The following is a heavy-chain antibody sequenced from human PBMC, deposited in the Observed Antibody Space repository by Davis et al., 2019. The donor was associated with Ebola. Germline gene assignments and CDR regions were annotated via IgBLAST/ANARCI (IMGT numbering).Heavy chain of an antibody. CDR1: GFTFSSYS. J-gene: IGHJ4*02. CDR2: MLHDGSEK. D-gene: IGHD1-1*01. V-gene: IGHV3-7*01. CDR3: ARDKYWKLDY. Sequence: PGGSLRLSCAASGFTFSSYSMNWVRQAPGRGLEWLANMLHDGSEKYSAGPVQGRFTISRDNARNSFYLQMKSLRVEDTAIYYCARDKYWKLDYWGQGILVTVSS.